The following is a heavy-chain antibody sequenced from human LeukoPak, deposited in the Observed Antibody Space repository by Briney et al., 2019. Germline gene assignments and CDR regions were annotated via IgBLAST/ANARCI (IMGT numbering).Heavy chain of an antibody. J-gene: IGHJ3*02. CDR2: IYSDNT. CDR3: ARESRYGYNLAAFDI. V-gene: IGHV3-53*01. Sequence: GGSLRLSCTVSGFTVSSNSMSWVRQAPGKGLEWVSFIYSDNTHYSDSVKGRFTISRDNSKNTLYLQMNSLRAEDTAVYYCARESRYGYNLAAFDIWGQGTMVTVSS. CDR1: GFTVSSNS. D-gene: IGHD5-24*01.